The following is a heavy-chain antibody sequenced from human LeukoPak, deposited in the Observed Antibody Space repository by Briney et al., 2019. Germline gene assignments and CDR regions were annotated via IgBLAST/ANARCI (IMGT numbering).Heavy chain of an antibody. V-gene: IGHV4-59*08. CDR3: ARRLVATPSWGMDV. CDR2: LYYSGST. D-gene: IGHD5-12*01. J-gene: IGHJ6*02. Sequence: SETLSLTCTVSGGSISSYYWSWIRQPPGKGLEWIGNLYYSGSTNYNPSLKSRVTISVDTSKNQFSLKLSSVTAADTAVYYCARRLVATPSWGMDVWGQGTTVTVSS. CDR1: GGSISSYY.